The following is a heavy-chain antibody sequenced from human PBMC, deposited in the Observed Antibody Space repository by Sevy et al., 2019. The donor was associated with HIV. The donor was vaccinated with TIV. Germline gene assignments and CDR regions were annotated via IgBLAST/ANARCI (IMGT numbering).Heavy chain of an antibody. CDR2: ISTSSTYT. V-gene: IGHV3-11*06. CDR3: ARVRYKYGSYYFDY. J-gene: IGHJ4*02. Sequence: GGSLRLSCSASGFTFSDYYMSWIHQAPGKGLEWVSYISTSSTYTNHADSVKGRFTISRDNANNSLYLQMNSLRAEDTAVYFCARVRYKYGSYYFDYWGQGTLVTVSS. D-gene: IGHD5-18*01. CDR1: GFTFSDYY.